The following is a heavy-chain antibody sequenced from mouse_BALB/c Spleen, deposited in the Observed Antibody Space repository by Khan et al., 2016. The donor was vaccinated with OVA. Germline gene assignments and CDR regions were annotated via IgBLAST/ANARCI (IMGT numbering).Heavy chain of an antibody. J-gene: IGHJ1*01. CDR2: IWSGGST. V-gene: IGHV2-4-1*01. CDR1: DFSLSTYG. CDR3: TRVYYRYDRYFDV. Sequence: QMQLEESGPGLVQPSQSLSITCTVTDFSLSTYGIHWVRQSPGKGLEWLGVIWSGGSTDYNAAFISRLSISKDNSKSQVFFKMNSLQTDDTAIYYGTRVYYRYDRYFDVWGAGTTVTVAS. D-gene: IGHD2-14*01.